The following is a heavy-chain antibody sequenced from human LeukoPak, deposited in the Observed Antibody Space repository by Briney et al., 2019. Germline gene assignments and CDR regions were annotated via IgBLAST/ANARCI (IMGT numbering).Heavy chain of an antibody. V-gene: IGHV3-20*04. CDR2: ISWNGNHI. CDR1: GFSFDDYD. D-gene: IGHD2-15*01. J-gene: IGHJ6*03. Sequence: PGGSLRLSCAASGFSFDDYDISWVRQVPGKGLEWVSGISWNGNHIGYADSVKGRFTISRDNSKNTLYLQMNSLRAEDTAVYYCAKDSVCSGGSCYPRYYYYYMDVWGKGTTVTISS. CDR3: AKDSVCSGGSCYPRYYYYYMDV.